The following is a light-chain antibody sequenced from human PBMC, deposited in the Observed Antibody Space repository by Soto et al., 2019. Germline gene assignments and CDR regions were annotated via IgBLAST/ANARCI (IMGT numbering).Light chain of an antibody. CDR3: QQYGRPPIT. CDR1: QSVSNRY. Sequence: DIVLTQSPGTLSLSPGERATLSCRASQSVSNRYLAWYQLKPGQAPRLLIYDASSRATGIPDRFSGSGSGTDFTLTITRLEPEDFAVYYCQQYGRPPITFAQGTRLDLK. V-gene: IGKV3-20*01. CDR2: DAS. J-gene: IGKJ5*01.